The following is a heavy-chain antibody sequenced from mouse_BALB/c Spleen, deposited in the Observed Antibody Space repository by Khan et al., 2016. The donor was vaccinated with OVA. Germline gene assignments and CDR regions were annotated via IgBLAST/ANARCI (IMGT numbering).Heavy chain of an antibody. V-gene: IGHV3-8*02. CDR2: ILYSGST. CDR3: ARSTYRDAFAY. D-gene: IGHD3-1*01. Sequence: EVQLQESGPSLVKPSQTLSLTCSVTGDSITSGYWCWIRKFPGNKLEYMGYILYSGSTYYNPSLKSRISITRHPSQTQYYLLLNSVTTAVTAPFFFARSTYRDAFAYWGQGTLVTVSA. CDR1: GDSITSGY. J-gene: IGHJ3*01.